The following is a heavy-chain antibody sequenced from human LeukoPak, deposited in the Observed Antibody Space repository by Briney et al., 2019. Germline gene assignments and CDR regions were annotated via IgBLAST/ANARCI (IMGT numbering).Heavy chain of an antibody. J-gene: IGHJ6*03. CDR2: ISAYNGNT. Sequence: AASVKVSCKASGYTFTSYGISWVRQAPGQGLEWMGWISAYNGNTNYAQKLQGRVTMTRNTSISTAYMELSSLRSEDTAVYYCARVDYHFGGGYYYYMDVWGKGTTVTISS. V-gene: IGHV1-18*01. CDR3: ARVDYHFGGGYYYYMDV. CDR1: GYTFTSYG. D-gene: IGHD4/OR15-4a*01.